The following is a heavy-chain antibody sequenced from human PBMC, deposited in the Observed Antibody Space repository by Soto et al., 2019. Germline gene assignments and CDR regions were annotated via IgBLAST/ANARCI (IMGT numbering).Heavy chain of an antibody. D-gene: IGHD4-17*01. CDR3: ARDLRYTVTTPDY. CDR1: GFTFSSYW. CDR2: IKQDGSEK. V-gene: IGHV3-7*03. J-gene: IGHJ4*02. Sequence: EVQLVESGGGLVQPGGSLRLSCAASGFTFSSYWMSWVHQAPGKGLEWVANIKQDGSEKYYVDSVKGRFTISRDNAKNSLYLQMNSLRAEDTAVYYCARDLRYTVTTPDYWGQGTLVTVSS.